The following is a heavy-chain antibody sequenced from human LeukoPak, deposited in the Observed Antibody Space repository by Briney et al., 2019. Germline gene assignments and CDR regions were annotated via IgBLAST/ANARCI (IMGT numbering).Heavy chain of an antibody. D-gene: IGHD3-10*01. Sequence: GGSLRLSCAASGFTLSGDAMSWVRQAPRKGLEWVSGISGSGSSTYYADSVKGRFTISRDNSKNTLYLQMNGLRADDTALYYCAKVFHYGSGSYGSFGNWGQGTLVTVSS. J-gene: IGHJ4*02. CDR3: AKVFHYGSGSYGSFGN. CDR2: ISGSGSST. V-gene: IGHV3-23*01. CDR1: GFTLSGDA.